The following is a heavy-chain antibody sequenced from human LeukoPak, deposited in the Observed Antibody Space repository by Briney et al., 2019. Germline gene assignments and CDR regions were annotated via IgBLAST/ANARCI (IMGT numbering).Heavy chain of an antibody. V-gene: IGHV3-23*01. CDR2: ISGSGGST. J-gene: IGHJ4*02. CDR3: AKEEVVPAAKGFDY. D-gene: IGHD2-2*01. Sequence: GGSLRLSCTASGFIFTNYVMSWVRQAPGKGLEWVSAISGSGGSTYYADSVKGRFTISRDNSKNTLYLQMNSLRAEDTAVYYCAKEEVVPAAKGFDYWGQGTLVTVSS. CDR1: GFIFTNYV.